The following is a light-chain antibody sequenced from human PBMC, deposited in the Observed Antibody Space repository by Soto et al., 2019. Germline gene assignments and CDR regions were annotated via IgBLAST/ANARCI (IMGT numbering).Light chain of an antibody. V-gene: IGKV3-20*01. Sequence: EIVLTQSPGTLALSPGESATLSCRASQSVASRFLAWYQHKPGQAPRLLIYDASNRATGIPDRFSGRGSGTDFTRTISRLEPEDFAVYSCQLFGISLAFGGGTKVEIK. CDR1: QSVASRF. J-gene: IGKJ4*01. CDR3: QLFGISLA. CDR2: DAS.